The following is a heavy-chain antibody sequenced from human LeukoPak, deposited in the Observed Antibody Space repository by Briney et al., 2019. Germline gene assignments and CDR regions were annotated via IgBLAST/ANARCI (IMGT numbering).Heavy chain of an antibody. D-gene: IGHD4-17*01. CDR1: GFSFSNHN. J-gene: IGHJ5*02. V-gene: IGHV3-48*01. CDR2: ISGGSGAM. CDR3: TRLHGDWFDP. Sequence: GGSLRLSCAASGFSFSNHNMNWVRQAPGKGLEWVAYISGGSGAMYYADSVKGRFSISRDNAKNSLYLQMDSLRAEDTAVYYCTRLHGDWFDPWGQGTLVTVSS.